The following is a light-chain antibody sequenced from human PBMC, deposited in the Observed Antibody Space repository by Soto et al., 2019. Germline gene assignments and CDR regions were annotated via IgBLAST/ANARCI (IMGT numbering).Light chain of an antibody. Sequence: QSVLPKPPSVSGAQGQRVNISCTGSSSNIGAGYDVHWYQQLPGPAPKLLIYGNSNRPSGVPDRFSGSKSGTSASLAITGLQAEDEADYYCQSYDSSLSGVVFGGGTKLTVL. CDR3: QSYDSSLSGVV. CDR1: SSNIGAGYD. V-gene: IGLV1-40*01. J-gene: IGLJ2*01. CDR2: GNS.